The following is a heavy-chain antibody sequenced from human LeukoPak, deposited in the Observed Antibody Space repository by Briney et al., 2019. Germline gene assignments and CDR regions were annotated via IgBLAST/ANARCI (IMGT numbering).Heavy chain of an antibody. J-gene: IGHJ5*02. CDR3: ARGSIWFGGPHNWFDP. V-gene: IGHV1-18*01. CDR2: ISAYNGNT. CDR1: GYTFTSYG. Sequence: ASVTVSCKASGYTFTSYGISWVRQAPGQGLEWMGWISAYNGNTNYAQKLQGRVTMTTDTSTSTAYMELRSLRSDDTAVYYCARGSIWFGGPHNWFDPWGQGTLVTVSS. D-gene: IGHD3-10*01.